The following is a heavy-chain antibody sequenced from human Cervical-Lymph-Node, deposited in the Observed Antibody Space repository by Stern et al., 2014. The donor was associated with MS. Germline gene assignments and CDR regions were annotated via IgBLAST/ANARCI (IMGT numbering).Heavy chain of an antibody. V-gene: IGHV5-51*01. CDR3: ARPALSLYGMDV. J-gene: IGHJ6*02. CDR1: GFNFAIHW. CDR2: IYPDDSDT. Sequence: EVQLVESGAEVRRPGESLKISCEGSGFNFAIHWIAWVRQMPGEGLEWMGIIYPDDSDTRYSPAFHGTVTISADKSISTAYLQWNSLKASDTATYYCARPALSLYGMDVWGQGTTVIVSS.